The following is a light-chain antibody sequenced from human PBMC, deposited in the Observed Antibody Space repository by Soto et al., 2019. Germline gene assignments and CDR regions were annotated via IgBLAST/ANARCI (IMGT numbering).Light chain of an antibody. Sequence: DIQMTQSPSSLSASVGDRVTITCRASQSTSGYLNWYQHKPGKAPKLLIYAASSLQSGVPSRFSGSGSGTDFTLTISSLQPEDFATYYCQQSYSTPITFGQGTRLEIK. V-gene: IGKV1-39*01. CDR1: QSTSGY. J-gene: IGKJ5*01. CDR2: AAS. CDR3: QQSYSTPIT.